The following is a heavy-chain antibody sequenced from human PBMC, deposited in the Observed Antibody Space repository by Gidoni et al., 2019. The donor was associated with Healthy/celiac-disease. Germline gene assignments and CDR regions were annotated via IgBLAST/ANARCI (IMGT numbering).Heavy chain of an antibody. J-gene: IGHJ4*02. Sequence: QVQMVQVGDEVKKPGASVKVSCKADGYTFTSFGTSWVRQAPGQGLEWMGWISAYNCNTNYAQKLHGRVTMTTDTSTSTAYMELRSLISYDTAVYYCAREVTFNFDYWGQGTLVTVSS. V-gene: IGHV1-18*01. CDR3: AREVTFNFDY. CDR2: ISAYNCNT. CDR1: GYTFTSFG. D-gene: IGHD3-16*01.